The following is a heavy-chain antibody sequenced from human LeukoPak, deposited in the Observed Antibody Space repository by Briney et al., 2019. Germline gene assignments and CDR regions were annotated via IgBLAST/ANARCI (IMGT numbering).Heavy chain of an antibody. CDR1: GYTLTELS. J-gene: IGHJ4*02. V-gene: IGHV1-24*01. CDR3: ATAHGSGSYYTANFDY. D-gene: IGHD3-10*01. Sequence: ASVKVSCKVSGYTLTELSMHWVRQAPGKGLEWMGGFDPEDGETIYAQKFQGRVTTTEDTSTDTAYMELSSLRSEDTAVYYCATAHGSGSYYTANFDYWGQGTLVTVSS. CDR2: FDPEDGET.